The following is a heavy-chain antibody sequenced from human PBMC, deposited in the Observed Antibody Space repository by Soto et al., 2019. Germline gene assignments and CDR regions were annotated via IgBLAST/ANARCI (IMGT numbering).Heavy chain of an antibody. CDR3: ARVYSSSWIDY. Sequence: GGSLRLSCAASGFTFSSYWMSWVRQAPGKGLEWVANIKQDGSEKYYVDSVKGRFTISRDNAKNSLYLQVNSLRAEDTAVYYCARVYSSSWIDYWGQGTLVTVSS. D-gene: IGHD6-13*01. CDR2: IKQDGSEK. CDR1: GFTFSSYW. J-gene: IGHJ4*02. V-gene: IGHV3-7*01.